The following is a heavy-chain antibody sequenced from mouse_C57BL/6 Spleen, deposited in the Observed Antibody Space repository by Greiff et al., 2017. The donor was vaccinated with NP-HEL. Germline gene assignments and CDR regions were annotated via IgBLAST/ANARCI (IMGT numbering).Heavy chain of an antibody. D-gene: IGHD5-5*01. CDR1: GFTFSDYG. V-gene: IGHV5-17*01. J-gene: IGHJ4*01. CDR3: ARLPADY. CDR2: ISSGSSTI. Sequence: EVKLMESGGGLVKPGGSLKLSCAASGFTFSDYGMHWVRQAPEKGLEWVAYISSGSSTIYYADTVKGRFTISRDNAKNTLFLPMTSLRSEDTAMYYCARLPADYWGQGTSVTVSS.